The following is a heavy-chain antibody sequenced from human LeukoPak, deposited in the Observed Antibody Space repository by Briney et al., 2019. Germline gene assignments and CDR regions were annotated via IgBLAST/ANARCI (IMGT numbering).Heavy chain of an antibody. V-gene: IGHV4-34*01. J-gene: IGHJ6*03. CDR1: GGSFSGYY. CDR2: INHSGST. D-gene: IGHD3-22*01. CDR3: ARRSSGYPYYYYYYMGV. Sequence: PSETLSLTCAVYGGSFSGYYWSWIRQPPGKGLEWIGEINHSGSTNYNPSLKSRVTISVDTSKNQFSLKLSSVTAAGTAVYYCARRSSGYPYYYYYYMGVWGKGTTVTVSS.